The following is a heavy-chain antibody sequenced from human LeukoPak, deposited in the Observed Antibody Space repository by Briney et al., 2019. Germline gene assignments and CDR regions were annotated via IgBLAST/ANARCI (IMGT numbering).Heavy chain of an antibody. J-gene: IGHJ4*02. CDR2: ISSSSSYI. CDR1: GFTFSSYS. D-gene: IGHD3-16*01. CDR3: ARDQGGVGY. Sequence: GGSLRLSCAASGFTFSSYSMNWVRQAPGKGLEWVSFISSSSSYIDYADSVKGRFTISRDNAKNSLYLQMNSLRAEDTAVYYCARDQGGVGYWGQGTLVTVSS. V-gene: IGHV3-21*01.